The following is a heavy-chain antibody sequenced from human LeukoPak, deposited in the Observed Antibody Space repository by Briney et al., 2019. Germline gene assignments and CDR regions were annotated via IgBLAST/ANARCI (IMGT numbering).Heavy chain of an antibody. CDR1: GYTFSTHG. D-gene: IGHD2-15*01. J-gene: IGHJ4*02. CDR3: ARGVAYLSNDY. CDR2: ISGNNGNT. Sequence: ASVKVSCKASGYTFSTHGISWVRQAPGQGLEWMGWISGNNGNTHYAQKIQGRVTMTTDTSTSTAYMELRSLGSDDTAVYYCARGVAYLSNDYWGQGTLVTVSS. V-gene: IGHV1-18*01.